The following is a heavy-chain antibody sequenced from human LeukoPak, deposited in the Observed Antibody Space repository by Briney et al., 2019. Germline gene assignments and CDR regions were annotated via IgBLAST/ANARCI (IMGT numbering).Heavy chain of an antibody. Sequence: GESLRLSCAASGFTFSSYSMNWVRQVPGKGLEWVSSISSSSSYIYYADSVKGRFTISRDNAKNSLYLQMNSLRAEDTAVYYCASLYGHGIFDYWGQGTLVTVSS. D-gene: IGHD4-17*01. CDR3: ASLYGHGIFDY. J-gene: IGHJ4*02. CDR1: GFTFSSYS. V-gene: IGHV3-21*01. CDR2: ISSSSSYI.